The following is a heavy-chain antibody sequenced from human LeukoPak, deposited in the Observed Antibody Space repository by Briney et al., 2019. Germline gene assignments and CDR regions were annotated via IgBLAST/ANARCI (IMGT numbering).Heavy chain of an antibody. CDR3: ARGGYYGSGNDFRFDP. J-gene: IGHJ5*02. CDR2: VFYSGKT. V-gene: IGHV4-4*02. CDR1: GDYINTGHW. Sequence: SGTLSLTCSVSGDYINTGHWWSWVRQPPGKGLEWIGEVFYSGKTDFNPSLKNRVTISLDKSKNQFSLKLKSVTAADTAVYYCARGGYYGSGNDFRFDPWGQGTLVTVSS. D-gene: IGHD3-10*01.